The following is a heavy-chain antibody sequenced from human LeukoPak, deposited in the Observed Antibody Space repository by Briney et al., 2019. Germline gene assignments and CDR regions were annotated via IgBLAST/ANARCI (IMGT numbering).Heavy chain of an antibody. CDR1: GGTFSSYA. V-gene: IGHV1-69*13. Sequence: SVKVSCKASGGTFSSYAISWVRQAPGQGLEWMGGIIPIFGTANYAQKFQGRVTITADESTSTAYMELSSLRSEDTAVYYCARGHCSSTSCYWGVYGMDVWGQGTTVTVSS. D-gene: IGHD2-2*01. CDR3: ARGHCSSTSCYWGVYGMDV. CDR2: IIPIFGTA. J-gene: IGHJ6*02.